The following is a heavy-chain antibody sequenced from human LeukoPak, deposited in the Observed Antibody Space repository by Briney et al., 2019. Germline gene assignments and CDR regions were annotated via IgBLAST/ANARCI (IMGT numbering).Heavy chain of an antibody. D-gene: IGHD3-16*02. CDR3: AKGDLRYRYSPPADNYYYYMDV. V-gene: IGHV3-23*01. CDR2: ISGSGGST. CDR1: GFTFSSYA. J-gene: IGHJ6*03. Sequence: GGSLRLSCAASGFTFSSYAMSWVRQAPGKGLEWVSAISGSGGSTYYADSVKGRFTISRDNSKNTLYLQMNSLRAEDTAVYYCAKGDLRYRYSPPADNYYYYMDVWGKGTTVTVSS.